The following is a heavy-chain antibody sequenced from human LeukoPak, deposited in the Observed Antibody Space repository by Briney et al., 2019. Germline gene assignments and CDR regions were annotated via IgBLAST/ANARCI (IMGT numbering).Heavy chain of an antibody. V-gene: IGHV3-9*01. CDR2: ISWNSGSI. CDR3: AKDTDDYLLD. J-gene: IGHJ4*02. D-gene: IGHD5-12*01. Sequence: GGSLRLSCAASGFTFDDYAMHWVRQAPGKGLEWVSGISWNSGSIGYADSVKGRFTISRDNSKNTLYLQMNSLRAEDTAVYYCAKDTDDYLLDWGQGTLVTVSS. CDR1: GFTFDDYA.